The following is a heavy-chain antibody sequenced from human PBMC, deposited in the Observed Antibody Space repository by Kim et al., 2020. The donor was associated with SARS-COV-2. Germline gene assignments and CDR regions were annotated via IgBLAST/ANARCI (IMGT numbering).Heavy chain of an antibody. CDR1: GFTFSNYA. CDR2: ISGSSGAT. D-gene: IGHD1-26*01. V-gene: IGHV3-23*01. Sequence: GGSLRLSCAASGFTFSNYAMSWVRQAPGKGLEWVSSISGSSGATYYADSVKGRFTISRDNTLYLQMNSLRAEDTALYYCAKARWELPYFDPLGQGTLGTV. J-gene: IGHJ4*02. CDR3: AKARWELPYFDP.